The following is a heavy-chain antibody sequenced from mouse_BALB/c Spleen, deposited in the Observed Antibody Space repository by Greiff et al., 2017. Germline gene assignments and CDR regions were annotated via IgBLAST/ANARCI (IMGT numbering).Heavy chain of an antibody. Sequence: EVQLQQSGPELVKPGASVKIPCKASGYTFTDYNMDWVKQSHGKSLEWIGDINPNNGGTIYNQKFKGKATLTVDKSSSTAYMELRSLTSEDTAVYYCARNLDGYLAWFAYWGQGTLVTVSA. CDR2: INPNNGGT. CDR3: ARNLDGYLAWFAY. J-gene: IGHJ3*01. D-gene: IGHD2-3*01. V-gene: IGHV1-18*01. CDR1: GYTFTDYN.